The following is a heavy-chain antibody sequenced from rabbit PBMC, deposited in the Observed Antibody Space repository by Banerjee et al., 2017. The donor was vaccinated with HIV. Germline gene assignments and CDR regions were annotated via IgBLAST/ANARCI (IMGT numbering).Heavy chain of an antibody. J-gene: IGHJ4*01. CDR3: ARDETDDAGYNYRL. CDR1: GFSFSNRCV. D-gene: IGHD7-1*01. CDR2: INTSSGNT. Sequence: QEQLEESGGGLVKPGRSLTLTCTASGFSFSNRCVMCWVRQAPGKGLEWIACINTSSGNTVYASWAKGRFTISKTSSTTVTLQMTSLTAADTATYFCARDETDDAGYNYRLWGPGTLVTVS. V-gene: IGHV1S45*01.